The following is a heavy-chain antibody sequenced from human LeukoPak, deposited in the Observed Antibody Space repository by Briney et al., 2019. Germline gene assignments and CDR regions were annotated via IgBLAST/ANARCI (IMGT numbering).Heavy chain of an antibody. Sequence: PGRSLRLSCAASGFTVTTKSMAWVRQAPGRGLEWVSVFYSPGSTYYADSVHGRFTISRDTSLNTLFLQMNSLRVEDTAVYYCAGARESCIGSSCYEYFHHWGQGTPLTVSS. J-gene: IGHJ1*01. D-gene: IGHD2-2*01. CDR1: GFTVTTKS. CDR2: FYSPGST. V-gene: IGHV3-53*01. CDR3: AGARESCIGSSCYEYFHH.